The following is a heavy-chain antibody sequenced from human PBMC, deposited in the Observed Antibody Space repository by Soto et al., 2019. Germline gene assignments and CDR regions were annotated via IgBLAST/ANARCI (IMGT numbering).Heavy chain of an antibody. CDR2: IIPIFGTA. Sequence: QVQLVQSGAEVKKPGSSVKVSCKASGRTFSSYAISWVRQAPGQGLEWMGGIIPIFGTANYAQKFQGRVTITADESTSTAYMELSSLRSEDTAVYYCATSDDFWTKNQSFDYWGQGTLVTVSS. D-gene: IGHD3-3*01. CDR1: GRTFSSYA. J-gene: IGHJ4*02. V-gene: IGHV1-69*01. CDR3: ATSDDFWTKNQSFDY.